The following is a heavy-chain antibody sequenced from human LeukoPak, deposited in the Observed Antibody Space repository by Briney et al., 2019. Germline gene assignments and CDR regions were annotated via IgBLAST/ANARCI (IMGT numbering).Heavy chain of an antibody. CDR2: INHSGST. J-gene: IGHJ4*02. Sequence: PSETLSLTCAVYGGSFSGYYWSWIRQPPGKGLEWIGEINHSGSTNYNPSLKSRVTISVDTSKNQFSLKLSSVTAADTAVYYCASSTTVKFDYWGQGTLVTVSS. V-gene: IGHV4-34*01. CDR1: GGSFSGYY. CDR3: ASSTTVKFDY. D-gene: IGHD4-17*01.